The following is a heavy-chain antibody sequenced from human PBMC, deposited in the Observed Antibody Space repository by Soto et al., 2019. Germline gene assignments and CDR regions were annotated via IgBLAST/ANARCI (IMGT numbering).Heavy chain of an antibody. CDR3: AGDPNTAMAPYNWFDP. Sequence: SETLSLTCTVSGGSISSYYWSWIRQPPGKGLEWIGYIYYSGSTNYNPSLKSRVTISVDTSKNQFSLKLSSVTAADTAVYYCAGDPNTAMAPYNWFDPWGQGTLVTVSS. D-gene: IGHD5-18*01. J-gene: IGHJ5*02. V-gene: IGHV4-59*01. CDR1: GGSISSYY. CDR2: IYYSGST.